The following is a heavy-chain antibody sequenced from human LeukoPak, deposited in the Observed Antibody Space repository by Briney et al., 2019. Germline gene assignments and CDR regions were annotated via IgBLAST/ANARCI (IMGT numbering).Heavy chain of an antibody. Sequence: ASVKVSCKASGGTFCSYTISWVRDGPGQGLECRGRIIPILGIANYAHKLKGRVTITAAKSTSTANMELSRLTSEDPPVNSVARDRSTVTTPDYWGGGTLVSVSS. V-gene: IGHV1-69*02. CDR3: ARDRSTVTTPDY. CDR2: IIPILGIA. CDR1: GGTFCSYT. J-gene: IGHJ4*02. D-gene: IGHD4-17*01.